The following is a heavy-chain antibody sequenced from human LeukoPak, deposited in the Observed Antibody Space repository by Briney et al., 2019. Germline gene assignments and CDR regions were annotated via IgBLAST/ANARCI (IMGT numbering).Heavy chain of an antibody. CDR2: INHSGST. Sequence: PSETLSLTCAVYGGSFSGYYWSWIRQPPGKGLEWIWEINHSGSTNYNPSLKSRVTISVGTSKNQFSLKLSSVTAADTAVYYCARGGIAARRRNYFDYWGQGTLVTVSS. J-gene: IGHJ4*02. V-gene: IGHV4-34*01. CDR1: GGSFSGYY. D-gene: IGHD6-6*01. CDR3: ARGGIAARRRNYFDY.